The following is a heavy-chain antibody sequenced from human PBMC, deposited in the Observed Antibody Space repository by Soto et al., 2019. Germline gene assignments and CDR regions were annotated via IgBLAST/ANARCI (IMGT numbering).Heavy chain of an antibody. CDR3: AKELGYCSSTSCLYYYYMDV. V-gene: IGHV3-23*01. CDR2: ISGSGGST. D-gene: IGHD2-2*01. CDR1: GFTFSSYA. J-gene: IGHJ6*03. Sequence: LRLSCAASGFTFSSYAMSWVRQAPGKGLEWVSAISGSGGSTYYADSVKGRFTISRDNSKNTLYLQMNSLRAEDTAVYYCAKELGYCSSTSCLYYYYMDVWGKGTTVTVSS.